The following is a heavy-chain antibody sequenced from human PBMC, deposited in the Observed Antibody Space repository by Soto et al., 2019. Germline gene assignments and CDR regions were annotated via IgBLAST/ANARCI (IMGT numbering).Heavy chain of an antibody. V-gene: IGHV4-4*02. CDR1: SGSISSSNW. J-gene: IGHJ3*02. CDR3: SRANYYGSVGLKDAFDI. Sequence: PSETLSLTCAVSSGSISSSNWWSWVRQPPGKGLEWIGEIYHSGSTNYNPSLKSRVTISVDTSKNQFSLKLSSVTAADTAVYYCSRANYYGSVGLKDAFDIWGQGTMVTVSS. CDR2: IYHSGST. D-gene: IGHD3-10*01.